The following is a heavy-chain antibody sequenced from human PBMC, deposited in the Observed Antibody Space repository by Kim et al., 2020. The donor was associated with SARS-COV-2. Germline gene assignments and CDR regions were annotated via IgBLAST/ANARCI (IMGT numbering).Heavy chain of an antibody. CDR1: GGSIRSSSYY. J-gene: IGHJ4*02. Sequence: SETLSLTCTVSGGSIRSSSYYWGWIRQPPGKGLEWIGSIYYSGSTNYSPSFGSRVTMSVDTSQNQFSLKLTSVTATDTAVYYCARRGQDYNFLTGYWRYFFDYWGQGTLVSFSS. CDR2: IYYSGST. V-gene: IGHV4-39*01. CDR3: ARRGQDYNFLTGYWRYFFDY. D-gene: IGHD3-9*01.